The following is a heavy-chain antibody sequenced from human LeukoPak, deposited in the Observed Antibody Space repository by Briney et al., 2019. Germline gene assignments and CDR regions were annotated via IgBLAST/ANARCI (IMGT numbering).Heavy chain of an antibody. CDR1: GGSIRSSY. CDR2: IYANGST. J-gene: IGHJ4*02. CDR3: ARHTTIFGQIDY. Sequence: SETLSLTCSVSGGSIRSSYWSWIRQPPGKGLEWIGYIYANGSTNCNPSLKSRITLAVDTSKNQFSLKLSSVTAADTAVYYCARHTTIFGQIDYWGQGTLVTVSS. V-gene: IGHV4-4*09. D-gene: IGHD3-3*01.